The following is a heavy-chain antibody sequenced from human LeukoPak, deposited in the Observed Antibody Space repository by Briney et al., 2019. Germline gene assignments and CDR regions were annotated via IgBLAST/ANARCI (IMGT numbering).Heavy chain of an antibody. CDR2: IGTYNGNT. CDR1: GYTFINYA. J-gene: IGHJ3*02. Sequence: GASVKVSCKASGYTFINYAISWVRQAPGQGLEWMGWIGTYNGNTKCAQEFQGRVTMTTDTSTSTGYMELRNLRSDDTAVYFCVREWDHTRMTFDIWGQGTMVTVSS. CDR3: VREWDHTRMTFDI. V-gene: IGHV1-18*01. D-gene: IGHD1-26*01.